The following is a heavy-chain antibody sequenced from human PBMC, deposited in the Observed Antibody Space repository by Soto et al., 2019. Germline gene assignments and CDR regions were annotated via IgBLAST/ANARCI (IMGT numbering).Heavy chain of an antibody. J-gene: IGHJ4*02. V-gene: IGHV4-34*01. CDR3: ARVDDY. CDR2: ITHTGRT. CDR1: SGSFSGYY. Sequence: PXXTLSLTCAVYSGSFSGYYWAWIRQPPGKGXEWIGXITHTGRTKYXXSLTSRVTXSVEQSKNQFSLKLSSVNAADTAVYYCARVDDYWGQGTLVTVYS.